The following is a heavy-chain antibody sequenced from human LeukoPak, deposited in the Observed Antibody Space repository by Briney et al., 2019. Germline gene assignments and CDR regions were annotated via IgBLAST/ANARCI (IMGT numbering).Heavy chain of an antibody. J-gene: IGHJ4*02. V-gene: IGHV4-39*07. D-gene: IGHD5-12*01. CDR1: GGSISSSSYY. Sequence: SETLSLTCTVSGGSISSSSYYWGWIRQPPGKGLEWIGSIYYSGSTYYNPSLKSRVTISVDTSKNQFSLKLSSVTAADTAVYYCARSPGWLDYFDYWGQGTLVTVFS. CDR2: IYYSGST. CDR3: ARSPGWLDYFDY.